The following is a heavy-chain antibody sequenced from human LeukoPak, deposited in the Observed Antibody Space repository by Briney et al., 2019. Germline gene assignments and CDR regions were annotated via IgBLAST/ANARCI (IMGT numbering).Heavy chain of an antibody. J-gene: IGHJ4*02. D-gene: IGHD3-10*01. Sequence: SETLSLTCTVSGGSISSYYWSWIRQPPGKGVEWIGHIYYSGSTNYNHSLKSRVTISVDTSKNQFSLKLSSVTAADTAVYYCARGTYYYGSGSPSCFDYWGQGTLVTVSS. V-gene: IGHV4-59*01. CDR3: ARGTYYYGSGSPSCFDY. CDR2: IYYSGST. CDR1: GGSISSYY.